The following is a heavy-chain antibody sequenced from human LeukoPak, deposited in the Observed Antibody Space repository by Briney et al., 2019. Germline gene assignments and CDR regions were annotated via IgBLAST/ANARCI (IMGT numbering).Heavy chain of an antibody. Sequence: SETLSLTCTVSGGSISSYYWSWIRQPPGKGLEWIGYIYYSGSTNYNPSLKSRVTISVDTSKNQFSLKLSFVTAADTAVYYCARARYDYVWGSYRYTDVYYFDYWGQGTLVTVSS. CDR1: GGSISSYY. D-gene: IGHD3-16*02. CDR3: ARARYDYVWGSYRYTDVYYFDY. CDR2: IYYSGST. J-gene: IGHJ4*02. V-gene: IGHV4-59*01.